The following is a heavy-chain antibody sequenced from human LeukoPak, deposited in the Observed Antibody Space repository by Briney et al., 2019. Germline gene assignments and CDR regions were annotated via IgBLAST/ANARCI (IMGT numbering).Heavy chain of an antibody. CDR1: GFTFSSYG. Sequence: GGSLRLSCAASGFTFSSYGMHRVRQAPGKGLEWVAVISYDGSNQYYADSVKGRFSISRDKSKNTLYLQMNSLRIEDTAVYYCAKDGGLLYYYYYGIDVWGQGTTVTVSS. V-gene: IGHV3-30*18. CDR2: ISYDGSNQ. CDR3: AKDGGLLYYYYYGIDV. D-gene: IGHD3-22*01. J-gene: IGHJ6*02.